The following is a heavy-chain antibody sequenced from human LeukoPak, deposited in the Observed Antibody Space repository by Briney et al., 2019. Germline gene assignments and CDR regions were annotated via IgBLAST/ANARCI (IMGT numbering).Heavy chain of an antibody. CDR2: VHYRGAT. CDR3: AREGNAYEQISDHWFDL. V-gene: IGHV4-59*01. Sequence: SETLSLTCTVAGGSISPYYWSWIRQPPGKGLGWIGYVHYRGATNYNPARKSGITMSGDTSKNQFSLKRTSVTPADTAVYYCAREGNAYEQISDHWFDLWGQGTLVTVSS. D-gene: IGHD3-22*01. CDR1: GGSISPYY. J-gene: IGHJ5*02.